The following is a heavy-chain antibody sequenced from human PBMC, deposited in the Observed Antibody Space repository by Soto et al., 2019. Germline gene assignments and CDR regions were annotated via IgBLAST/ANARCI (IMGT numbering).Heavy chain of an antibody. Sequence: QVQLQESGPGLVKPSETLSLTCSVSGGSISDHYWSWIRQPPGKGLEWIGYIHSTGGTNYNSSLKRRVTMSVDTSKKHFSLRLRYVPAADTAVYYCASGGWYEAYWGRGTVVTVSS. D-gene: IGHD6-19*01. CDR1: GGSISDHY. CDR2: IHSTGGT. J-gene: IGHJ4*02. CDR3: ASGGWYEAY. V-gene: IGHV4-59*11.